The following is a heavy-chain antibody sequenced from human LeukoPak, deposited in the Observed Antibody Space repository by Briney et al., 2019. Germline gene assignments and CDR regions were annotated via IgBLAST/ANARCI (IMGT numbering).Heavy chain of an antibody. V-gene: IGHV3-7*01. Sequence: GGSLRLSCAASVFTFSNYWMSWVRQAPGKGLEWVAHINQDGSEEHYMDSVKARFIISRDNAKNSLSLQMDSLRAEDTAVYYCVRDGGVSGYDLLDYWGQGTLVTVSS. J-gene: IGHJ4*02. CDR1: VFTFSNYW. D-gene: IGHD5-12*01. CDR3: VRDGGVSGYDLLDY. CDR2: INQDGSEE.